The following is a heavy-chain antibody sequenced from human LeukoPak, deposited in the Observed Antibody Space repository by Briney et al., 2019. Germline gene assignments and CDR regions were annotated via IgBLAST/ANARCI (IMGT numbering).Heavy chain of an antibody. CDR3: AREGYSYGTSIDY. J-gene: IGHJ4*02. D-gene: IGHD5-18*01. CDR2: ISNSSSYI. CDR1: GFTFSSYS. Sequence: GGALRLSCAASGFTFSSYSMNWVRQAPGEGLEGVSSISNSSSYIYYADSVKGRFTISRDNAKNSLYLQMNSLRAEDTAVYYCAREGYSYGTSIDYWGQGTLVTVSS. V-gene: IGHV3-21*01.